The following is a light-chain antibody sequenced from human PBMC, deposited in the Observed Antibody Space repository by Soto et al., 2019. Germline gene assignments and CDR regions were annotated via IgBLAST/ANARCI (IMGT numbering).Light chain of an antibody. J-gene: IGKJ1*01. CDR3: QQGYSSPWT. CDR1: QNISNSISDY. CDR2: AAS. Sequence: DIQMTQSPSSLSASVGDRVTITCRASQNISNSISDYLNWYQQRPGKAPNLLIYAASTLQSGVPSRFSGSGSGAHFTLTISGLRPEDFATYHCQQGYSSPWTFGQGTKVEVK. V-gene: IGKV1-39*01.